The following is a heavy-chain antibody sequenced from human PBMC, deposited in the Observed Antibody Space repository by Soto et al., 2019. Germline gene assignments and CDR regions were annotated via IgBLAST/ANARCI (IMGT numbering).Heavy chain of an antibody. D-gene: IGHD3-3*01. CDR3: ARRVLRFLEWLSPFDYGMDV. Sequence: GESLKISCKGSGYSFTSYWISWVRQMPGKGLEWMGRIGPSDSYTNYSPSFQGHVTISADKSISTAYLQWSSLKASDTAMYYCARRVLRFLEWLSPFDYGMDVWGQGTTVTVSS. V-gene: IGHV5-10-1*01. CDR1: GYSFTSYW. CDR2: IGPSDSYT. J-gene: IGHJ6*02.